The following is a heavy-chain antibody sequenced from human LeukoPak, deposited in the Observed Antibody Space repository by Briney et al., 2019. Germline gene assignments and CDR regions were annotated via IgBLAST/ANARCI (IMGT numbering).Heavy chain of an antibody. CDR1: GGSFSGYY. D-gene: IGHD3-10*01. V-gene: IGHV4-34*01. J-gene: IGHJ5*02. Sequence: SETLSLTCAVYGGSFSGYYWSWIRQPPGKGLEWIGEINHSGSTNYNPSLKSRVTISVDTSKNQFSLKLSSVTAADTAVYYCARTSVYYYGSGSYLKRRYNWFDPWGQGTLVTVSS. CDR3: ARTSVYYYGSGSYLKRRYNWFDP. CDR2: INHSGST.